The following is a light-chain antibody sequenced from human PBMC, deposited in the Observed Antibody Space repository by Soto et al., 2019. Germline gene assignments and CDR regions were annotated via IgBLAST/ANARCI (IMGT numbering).Light chain of an antibody. CDR3: QSYDSTLSGSV. J-gene: IGLJ2*01. CDR2: SDT. Sequence: QLVLTQPPSVSGAPSQRVTISCTGSSSNIGAGYAVHWYQQLPGTAPKLLIYSDTHRPSGVPDRFSGSKSGTSASLAITGLQAQDEADYYCQSYDSTLSGSVFGGGTKLTVL. CDR1: SSNIGAGYA. V-gene: IGLV1-40*01.